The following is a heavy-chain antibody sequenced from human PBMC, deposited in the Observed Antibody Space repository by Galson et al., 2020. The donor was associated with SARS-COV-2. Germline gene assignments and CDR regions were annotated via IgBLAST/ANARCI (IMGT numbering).Heavy chain of an antibody. J-gene: IGHJ6*03. CDR1: GGSISSSSYY. CDR3: ARDVGATVYYYYYMDV. V-gene: IGHV4-39*07. Sequence: SETLSLTCTVSGGSISSSSYYWGWIRQPPGKGLEWIGSIYYSGSTYYNPSLKSRVTISVDTSKNQFSLKLSSVTAADTAVYYCARDVGATVYYYYYMDVWGKGTTVTVSS. D-gene: IGHD4-17*01. CDR2: IYYSGST.